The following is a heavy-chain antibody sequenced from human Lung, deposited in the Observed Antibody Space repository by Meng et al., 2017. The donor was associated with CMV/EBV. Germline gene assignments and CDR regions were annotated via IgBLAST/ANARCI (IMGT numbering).Heavy chain of an antibody. CDR3: ARPGAAAETEGFDL. Sequence: SXTXSLXCTVSGGSISSGGYYWSWIRQHPGKGLEWIGYIYYSGSTYYNPSLKSRVTISVDTSKNQFSLKLSSVTAADTAVYYCARPGAAAETEGFDLWGRGTLVT. V-gene: IGHV4-31*03. D-gene: IGHD6-13*01. CDR1: GGSISSGGYY. CDR2: IYYSGST. J-gene: IGHJ2*01.